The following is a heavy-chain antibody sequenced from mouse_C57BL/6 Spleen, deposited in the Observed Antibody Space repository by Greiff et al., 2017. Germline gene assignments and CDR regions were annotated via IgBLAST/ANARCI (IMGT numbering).Heavy chain of an antibody. D-gene: IGHD1-1*01. V-gene: IGHV1-55*01. CDR2: IYPGSGST. J-gene: IGHJ3*01. Sequence: VQLQQPGAELVKPGASVKMSCKASGYTFTSYWITWVKQRPGQGLEWIGDIYPGSGSTNYNEKFKSKATLTVDTSSSTAYMQLSSLTSEDSAVYYCAQGPDYYGSPAWFAYWGQGTLVTVSA. CDR1: GYTFTSYW. CDR3: AQGPDYYGSPAWFAY.